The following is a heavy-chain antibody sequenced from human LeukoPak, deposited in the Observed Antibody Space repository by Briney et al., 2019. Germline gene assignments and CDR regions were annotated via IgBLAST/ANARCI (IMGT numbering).Heavy chain of an antibody. J-gene: IGHJ4*02. V-gene: IGHV3-21*01. Sequence: GGSLRLSCAASGFTFSSYGMTWVRQAPGKGLEWVSSISSSSDYIYYADSVKGRFTISRDNAKNSLYLQMNSLRDEDTAVYYCARETTVVAPPQFDYWGQGALVTVSS. D-gene: IGHD4-23*01. CDR3: ARETTVVAPPQFDY. CDR1: GFTFSSYG. CDR2: ISSSSDYI.